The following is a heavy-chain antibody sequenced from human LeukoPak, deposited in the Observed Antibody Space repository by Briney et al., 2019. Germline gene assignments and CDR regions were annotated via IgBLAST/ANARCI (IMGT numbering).Heavy chain of an antibody. CDR2: INPNSGGT. CDR3: ARDWDYVWGSYRPGAFDI. Sequence: ASVKVSCKASGYTFTGYYMHWVRQAPGQGLEWMGWINPNSGGTNYAQKFQGRVTMTRDTSISTACMELSRLRSDDTAVYYCARDWDYVWGSYRPGAFDIWGQGTMVTVSS. CDR1: GYTFTGYY. J-gene: IGHJ3*02. V-gene: IGHV1-2*02. D-gene: IGHD3-16*02.